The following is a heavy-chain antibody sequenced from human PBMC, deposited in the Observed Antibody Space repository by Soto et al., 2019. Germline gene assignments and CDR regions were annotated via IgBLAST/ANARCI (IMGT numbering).Heavy chain of an antibody. Sequence: EVQAVESGGGLVQPGGSLRLSCAASGFTFSRYWMHWVRQAPGKGLVWVSRINQDGSATNYADSVKGRFTISRDNAKNTVYLQMNSLRAEDTAVFYCGRGGSDSPMAPGYWGQGTLVTVSS. CDR3: GRGGSDSPMAPGY. D-gene: IGHD5-18*01. CDR2: INQDGSAT. J-gene: IGHJ4*02. CDR1: GFTFSRYW. V-gene: IGHV3-74*01.